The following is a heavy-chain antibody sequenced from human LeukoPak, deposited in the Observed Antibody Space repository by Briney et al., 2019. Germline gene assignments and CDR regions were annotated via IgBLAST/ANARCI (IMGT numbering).Heavy chain of an antibody. CDR2: ISASGGRT. Sequence: GGSLRLSCAASGFTFYAYAMHWVRQAPGKGLEWVSVISASGGRTYYAESVKGRLTLSRDNSKNTLYLQMNSLRADDMAIYYCVKDYFNYGDNGPGHYWGQGTLVTVSS. D-gene: IGHD4-17*01. CDR3: VKDYFNYGDNGPGHY. CDR1: GFTFYAYA. V-gene: IGHV3-23*01. J-gene: IGHJ4*02.